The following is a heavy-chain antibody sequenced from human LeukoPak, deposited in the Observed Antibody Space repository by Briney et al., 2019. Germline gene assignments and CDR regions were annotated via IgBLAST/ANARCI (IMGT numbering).Heavy chain of an antibody. D-gene: IGHD2-21*01. J-gene: IGHJ4*02. CDR3: ARSNGFDY. Sequence: PGGSLRLSCAASGFTFSSYSMNWVRQAPGKGLEWVSYISSSISTTDYTDSVRGRFTTSRDNAENSLYLQMNSLRDEDTAVYYCARSNGFDYWGQGTLVTVSS. CDR2: ISSSISTT. V-gene: IGHV3-48*02. CDR1: GFTFSSYS.